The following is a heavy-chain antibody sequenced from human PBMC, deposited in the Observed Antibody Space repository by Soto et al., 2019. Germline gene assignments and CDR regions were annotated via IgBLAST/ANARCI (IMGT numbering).Heavy chain of an antibody. J-gene: IGHJ6*02. D-gene: IGHD4-4*01. CDR1: GFTFDDYT. V-gene: IGHV3-43*01. Sequence: GGSLRLSCAASGFTFDDYTMHWVRQAPGKGLEWVSLISWDGGSTYFADSVKGRFTISRDNSKNSLYLQMNSLRTEDTALYYCAKDMGRGNSGLQYYHYYGMDVWGQGTTVTVSS. CDR2: ISWDGGST. CDR3: AKDMGRGNSGLQYYHYYGMDV.